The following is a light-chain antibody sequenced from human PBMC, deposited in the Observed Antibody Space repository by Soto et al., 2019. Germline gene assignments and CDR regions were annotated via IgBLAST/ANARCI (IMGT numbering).Light chain of an antibody. CDR3: QQYGSSPYT. J-gene: IGKJ2*01. CDR1: QSVSSSY. V-gene: IGKV3-20*01. CDR2: GAS. Sequence: EIVLTQSPGTLSLSPGERATLSCRASQSVSSSYLAWYQQKPGQAPRLLIYGASSRATGIPDRFSGSGSGTDFTLTISRLEPEDFAVYSCQQYGSSPYTFSQRTKLEIK.